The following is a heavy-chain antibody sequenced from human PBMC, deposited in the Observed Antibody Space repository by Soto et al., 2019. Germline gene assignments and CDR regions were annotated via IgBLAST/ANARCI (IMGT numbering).Heavy chain of an antibody. CDR3: ATLPPRIVVVLSEFPT. CDR1: GTSISSSYW. D-gene: IGHD2-21*01. V-gene: IGHV4-4*02. CDR2: IYHTGIT. J-gene: IGHJ5*02. Sequence: QVQLCQSGPGLVKPSGTLSLTCVVSGTSISSSYWWTWVRQSPGKGLEWIGEIYHTGITKYNPSLKTRVTISVDKSSNQFSLKLTSVTAADTAMYYCATLPPRIVVVLSEFPTWGQGSQVTVSS.